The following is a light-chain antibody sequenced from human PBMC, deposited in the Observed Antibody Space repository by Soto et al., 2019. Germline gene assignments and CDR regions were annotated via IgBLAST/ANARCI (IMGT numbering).Light chain of an antibody. CDR2: EVS. CDR3: SSYAGAYTLI. J-gene: IGLJ2*01. V-gene: IGLV2-8*01. Sequence: QSALTQPPSASGSPGQSVTFSCTGTSRDIGEYNYVSWYQQHPGKAPKLIIFEVSQRPSGVPDRFSGSKSGNTASLTVSGLQAEDEADYYCSSYAGAYTLIFGGGTKLTVL. CDR1: SRDIGEYNY.